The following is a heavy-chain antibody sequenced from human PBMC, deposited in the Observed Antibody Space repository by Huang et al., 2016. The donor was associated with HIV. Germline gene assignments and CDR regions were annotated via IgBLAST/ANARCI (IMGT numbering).Heavy chain of an antibody. J-gene: IGHJ4*02. D-gene: IGHD4-17*01. V-gene: IGHV1-69*13. Sequence: QVQLVQSGAEVKTPGSSVKVSCTASGGTFSKYAISWVRQAPGQGLEGMGGITPMFGTPNYERKFQGRVTITADDSTSTTYVEVSSLRSEDTALYYCARGQLGSYGDYDVLYWGQGTLVTVSS. CDR2: ITPMFGTP. CDR1: GGTFSKYA. CDR3: ARGQLGSYGDYDVLY.